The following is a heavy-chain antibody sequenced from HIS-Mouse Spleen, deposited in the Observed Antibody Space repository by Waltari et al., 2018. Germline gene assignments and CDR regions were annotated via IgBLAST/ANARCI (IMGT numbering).Heavy chain of an antibody. V-gene: IGHV3-23*01. CDR1: GFTFSSYA. J-gene: IGHJ4*02. Sequence: EVQLLESGGGLVQPGGSLRHSCAASGFTFSSYAMSWVRQAPGKGLEWVSAISGSGGSTYYADSVKGRFTISRDNSKNTLYLQMNSLRAEDTAVYYCAQNYYGSGSYYYWGQGTLVTVSS. CDR2: ISGSGGST. CDR3: AQNYYGSGSYYY. D-gene: IGHD3-10*01.